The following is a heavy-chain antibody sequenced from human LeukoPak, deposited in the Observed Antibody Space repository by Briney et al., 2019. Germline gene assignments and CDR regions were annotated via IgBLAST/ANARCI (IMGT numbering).Heavy chain of an antibody. CDR2: IYYSGNT. V-gene: IGHV4-39*01. Sequence: SETLSLTCTVSGGSISSSTYYWGWIRQPPGKGLEWIGNIYYSGNTYYNPSLKSRVTISVDTSKNQFSLRLSSVTAADTAVYYCARVRRGGNGAIDAFDIWGQGTMVTVSS. CDR1: GGSISSSTYY. J-gene: IGHJ3*02. D-gene: IGHD2-15*01. CDR3: ARVRRGGNGAIDAFDI.